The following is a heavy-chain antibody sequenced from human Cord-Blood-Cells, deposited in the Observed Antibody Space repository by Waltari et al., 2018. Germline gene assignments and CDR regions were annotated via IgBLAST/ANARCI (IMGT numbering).Heavy chain of an antibody. J-gene: IGHJ3*02. Sequence: QVQLVQSGAEVKKPGASVKVSCKASGYTLTSYAMHWVRQAPGQRLEWMGWINAGNGNTKYSQKFQGRVTITRDTSASTAYMELSSLRSEDTAVYYCAGSSSSDAFDIWGQGTMVTVSS. CDR3: AGSSSSDAFDI. CDR1: GYTLTSYA. D-gene: IGHD6-6*01. CDR2: INAGNGNT. V-gene: IGHV1-3*01.